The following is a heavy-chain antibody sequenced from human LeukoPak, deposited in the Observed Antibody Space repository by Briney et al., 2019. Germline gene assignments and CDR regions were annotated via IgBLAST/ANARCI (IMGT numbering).Heavy chain of an antibody. CDR1: GFSFSGYY. CDR3: ARELYDSSGYWDY. J-gene: IGHJ4*02. D-gene: IGHD3-22*01. CDR2: INPNDGST. Sequence: GASVKVSCKASGFSFSGYYMQWVRQAPGQGLEWVGIINPNDGSTKYAQKFQGRVTMTGDTSTSTVYMEVSSLRSEDTAVYYCARELYDSSGYWDYWGQGALVTVSS. V-gene: IGHV1-46*01.